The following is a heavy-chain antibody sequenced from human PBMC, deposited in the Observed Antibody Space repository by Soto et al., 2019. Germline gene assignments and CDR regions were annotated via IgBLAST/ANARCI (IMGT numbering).Heavy chain of an antibody. J-gene: IGHJ4*02. CDR2: ISGSGGST. Sequence: LRLSCAASGFTFSSYAMSWVRQAPGKGLEWVSAISGSGGSTYYADSVKGRFTISRDNSKNTLYLQMNSLRAEDTAVYYCAKVQVGLCSGYDHKTFDYWGQGTLVTVSS. V-gene: IGHV3-23*01. CDR3: AKVQVGLCSGYDHKTFDY. CDR1: GFTFSSYA. D-gene: IGHD5-12*01.